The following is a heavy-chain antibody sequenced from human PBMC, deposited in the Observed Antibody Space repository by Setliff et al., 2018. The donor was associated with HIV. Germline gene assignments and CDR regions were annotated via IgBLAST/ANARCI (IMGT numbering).Heavy chain of an antibody. CDR2: TFDNGNT. D-gene: IGHD3-22*01. V-gene: IGHV4-28*03. J-gene: IGHJ4*02. Sequence: ASETLSLTCAVSGYSISSGYYWGWIRQTPGKGLEWIAYTFDNGNTHYNPSLESRVTLSLDTSRNLFSLRLASVTAADTAVYYCARDPGDYDRKFDHWGQGALVTVSS. CDR3: ARDPGDYDRKFDH. CDR1: GYSISSGYY.